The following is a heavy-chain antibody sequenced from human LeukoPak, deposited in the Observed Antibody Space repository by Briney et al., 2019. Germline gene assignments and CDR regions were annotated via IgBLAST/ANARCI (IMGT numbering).Heavy chain of an antibody. CDR2: IFSGGGR. D-gene: IGHD6-13*01. Sequence: AGGSLRLSCAASGFTVSSNYTSWVRQAPGKGLDWVSVIFSGGGRNYADSVKGRFTISRDNSKNTLYLQMNSLRAGDTAVYYCARAAYSSTWYSRYFDLWGRGTLATVSS. V-gene: IGHV3-53*01. CDR1: GFTVSSNY. CDR3: ARAAYSSTWYSRYFDL. J-gene: IGHJ2*01.